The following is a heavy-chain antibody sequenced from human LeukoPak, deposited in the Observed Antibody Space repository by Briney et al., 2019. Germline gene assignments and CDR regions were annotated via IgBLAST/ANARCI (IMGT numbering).Heavy chain of an antibody. V-gene: IGHV3-23*01. D-gene: IGHD3-10*01. CDR2: ISGSGGST. CDR1: GFTFSSYA. J-gene: IGHJ4*02. Sequence: GGSLRLSCAASGFTFSSYAMSWVRHAPGKGLEWVSAISGSGGSTYYADSVKGRFTISRDNSKNTLYLQMNSLRAEDTAVYYCAKGPMTMVRVVTVNDYWGQGTLVTVSS. CDR3: AKGPMTMVRVVTVNDY.